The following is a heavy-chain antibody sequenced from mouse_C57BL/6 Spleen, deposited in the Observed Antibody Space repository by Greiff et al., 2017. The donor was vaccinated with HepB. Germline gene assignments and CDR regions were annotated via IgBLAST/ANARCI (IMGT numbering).Heavy chain of an antibody. V-gene: IGHV1-80*01. J-gene: IGHJ3*01. CDR2: IYPGDGDT. CDR3: ANGTPLTY. D-gene: IGHD3-3*01. CDR1: GYAFSSYW. Sequence: VQLVESGAELVKPGASVKISCKASGYAFSSYWMNWVKQRPGKGLEWIGQIYPGDGDTNYNGKFKGKATLTADKSSSTAYMQLSSLTSEDSAVYFCANGTPLTYWGQGTLVTVSA.